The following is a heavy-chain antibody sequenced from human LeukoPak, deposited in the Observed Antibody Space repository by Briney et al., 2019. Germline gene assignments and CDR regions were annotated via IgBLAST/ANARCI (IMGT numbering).Heavy chain of an antibody. Sequence: SETLSLTCTVSGGSISSYYWSWIRQPAGKGLEWIGRIYTSGSTNYNPSLKSRVTMSVDTSKNQFSLKLSSVTAADTAVYYCAGDPSDGDAFDIWGQGTMVTVSS. CDR1: GGSISSYY. J-gene: IGHJ3*02. V-gene: IGHV4-4*07. D-gene: IGHD5-24*01. CDR2: IYTSGST. CDR3: AGDPSDGDAFDI.